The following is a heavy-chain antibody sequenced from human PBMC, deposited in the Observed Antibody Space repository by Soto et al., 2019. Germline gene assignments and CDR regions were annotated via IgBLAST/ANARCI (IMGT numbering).Heavy chain of an antibody. CDR3: ARHAAVDPSFDY. Sequence: SETLSLTCTVSGGSISSGGYYWSWIRQHPGKGLEWIGYIYYSGSTYYNPSLKSRVTISVDTSKNQFSLKLSSVTAADTAVYYCARHAAVDPSFDYWGQGTLVTVSS. J-gene: IGHJ4*02. D-gene: IGHD2-15*01. V-gene: IGHV4-31*03. CDR2: IYYSGST. CDR1: GGSISSGGYY.